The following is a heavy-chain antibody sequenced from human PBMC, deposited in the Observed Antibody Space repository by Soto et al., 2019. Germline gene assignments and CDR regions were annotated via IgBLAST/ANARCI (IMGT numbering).Heavy chain of an antibody. Sequence: PSQTLSLTCAISGDSVSSDTAAWNWIRQSPSRGLGWLGRTYYRSKWYNDYAVSVKSRITLNPDTSKNQFSLQLNSLTPEDTAVYYCARAKEYTSSSGMDVWGQGITVTVSS. CDR1: GDSVSSDTAA. D-gene: IGHD6-6*01. J-gene: IGHJ6*02. V-gene: IGHV6-1*01. CDR3: ARAKEYTSSSGMDV. CDR2: TYYRSKWYN.